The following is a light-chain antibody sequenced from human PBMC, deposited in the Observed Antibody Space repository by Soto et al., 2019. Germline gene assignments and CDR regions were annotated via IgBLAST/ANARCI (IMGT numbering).Light chain of an antibody. CDR1: SGINVGTHR. J-gene: IGLJ3*02. CDR2: YKSDSDK. CDR3: LIWHSSAWV. Sequence: QLVLTQPSSLSASPGASASLTYTLRSGINVGTHRIYWYQQKPGSPPQYLLRYKSDSDKQQGSGVPSRFSGSKDPSANAGILLISGLQSEDEADYYCLIWHSSAWVFGGGTKLTVL. V-gene: IGLV5-45*03.